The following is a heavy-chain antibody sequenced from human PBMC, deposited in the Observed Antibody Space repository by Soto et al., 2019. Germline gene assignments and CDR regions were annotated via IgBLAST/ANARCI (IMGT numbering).Heavy chain of an antibody. Sequence: ASVKVSCKASGGTFSSYAISWVRQAPGQGLEWMGGIIPIFGTANYAQKFQGRVTITADEYTSTAYMELSSLRSEDTAVYYCAREGCSSTSCYPYYYYMDVWGKGTTVTVSS. CDR2: IIPIFGTA. CDR3: AREGCSSTSCYPYYYYMDV. J-gene: IGHJ6*03. D-gene: IGHD2-2*01. V-gene: IGHV1-69*13. CDR1: GGTFSSYA.